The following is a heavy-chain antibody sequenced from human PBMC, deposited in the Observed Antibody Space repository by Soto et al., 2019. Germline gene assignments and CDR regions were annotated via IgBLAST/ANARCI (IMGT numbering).Heavy chain of an antibody. J-gene: IGHJ6*02. Sequence: GGSLRLSCASSGFTFISYAMHGVRQAPGKGLEWVAVISYEGSNKYYAASVKGRFTISRDNSKKSLYLQMNSLRAEDTAVYYCARDHIALAGTRSFDVWGQGTTVTVSS. V-gene: IGHV3-30-3*01. CDR2: ISYEGSNK. D-gene: IGHD6-19*01. CDR1: GFTFISYA. CDR3: ARDHIALAGTRSFDV.